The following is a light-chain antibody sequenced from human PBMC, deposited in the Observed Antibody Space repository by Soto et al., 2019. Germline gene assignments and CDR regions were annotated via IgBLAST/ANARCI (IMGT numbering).Light chain of an antibody. CDR2: DAS. CDR3: QQRSNWPPLT. V-gene: IGKV3-11*01. J-gene: IGKJ4*01. CDR1: QSVSNY. Sequence: EIVLTQSPATLSLSPGERATLSCRASQSVSNYLALYQQKPGQAPRLLIYDASNRATGIPARFSGSGSGTDFTRTLSSLEPEDFAVYYCQQRSNWPPLTFGGGTKVEIK.